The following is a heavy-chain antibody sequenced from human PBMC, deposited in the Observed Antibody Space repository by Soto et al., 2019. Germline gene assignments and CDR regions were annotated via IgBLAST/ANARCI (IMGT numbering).Heavy chain of an antibody. D-gene: IGHD2-2*01. CDR2: ISGSGGST. J-gene: IGHJ6*02. CDR1: GFTFSSYA. Sequence: GGSLRLSCAASGFTFSSYAMSWVRQAPGKGLEWVSAISGSGGSTYYADSVKGRFTISRDNSKNTLYLQMSSLRAEDTAVYYCAKVVVPAAKYYYYGMDVWGQGTTVTVSS. CDR3: AKVVVPAAKYYYYGMDV. V-gene: IGHV3-23*01.